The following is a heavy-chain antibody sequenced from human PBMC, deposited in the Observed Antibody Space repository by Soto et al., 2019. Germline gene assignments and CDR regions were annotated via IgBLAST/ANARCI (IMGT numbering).Heavy chain of an antibody. V-gene: IGHV3-49*03. CDR1: GFTFGDYA. D-gene: IGHD2-2*01. CDR2: IRSKAYGGTT. CDR3: TRVRDIVVVPAAMLSEDDYYYYMDV. J-gene: IGHJ6*03. Sequence: SLRLSCTASGFTFGDYAMSWFRQAPGKGLEWVGFIRSKAYGGTTEYAASVKGRFTISRDDSKSIAYLQMNSLKTEDTAVYYCTRVRDIVVVPAAMLSEDDYYYYMDVWGKGTTVTVSS.